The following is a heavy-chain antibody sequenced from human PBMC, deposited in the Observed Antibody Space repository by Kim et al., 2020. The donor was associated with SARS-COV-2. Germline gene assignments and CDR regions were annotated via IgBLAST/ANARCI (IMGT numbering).Heavy chain of an antibody. D-gene: IGHD3-22*01. V-gene: IGHV3-30*04. CDR1: GFTFSSYV. J-gene: IGHJ6*02. Sequence: GGSLRLSCAASGFTFSSYVMHWVRQTPGKGLEWVAVISYDVRITYYADSVKGRFTISRDNSENTLYLQMTSLRAEDTAVYYCATRYFYDSSGYYYNYFYGMEVWGRGTTVTVSS. CDR3: ATRYFYDSSGYYYNYFYGMEV. CDR2: ISYDVRIT.